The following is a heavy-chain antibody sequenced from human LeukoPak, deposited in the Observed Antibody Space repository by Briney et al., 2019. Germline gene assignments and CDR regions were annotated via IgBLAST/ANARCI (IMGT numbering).Heavy chain of an antibody. D-gene: IGHD5-12*01. V-gene: IGHV3-30*18. CDR2: ISNDGSNK. Sequence: PGGSLRLSCAASGFTFSSYGMQWCRQAPERGLEWGAAISNDGSNKYYADSVQGRYTIPRDNSKNTLYLQMNSLRAEDTAVYYCAKVDIVATIDAGRLVDYWGQGTLVTVSS. CDR1: GFTFSSYG. CDR3: AKVDIVATIDAGRLVDY. J-gene: IGHJ4*02.